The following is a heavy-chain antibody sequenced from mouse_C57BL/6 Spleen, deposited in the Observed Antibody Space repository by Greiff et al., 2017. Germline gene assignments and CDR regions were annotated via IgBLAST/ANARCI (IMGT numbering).Heavy chain of an antibody. CDR3: ARDYGVAY. Sequence: QVQLQQSGPELVKPGASVKMSCKASGYAFSSSWMNWVKQRPGQGLEWIGRIYPGDGDTNYNGKFKGKATLTADKSSSTAYMQLSSLTSEDSAVYFCARDYGVAYWGQGTLVTVSA. D-gene: IGHD1-1*02. J-gene: IGHJ3*01. V-gene: IGHV1-82*01. CDR2: IYPGDGDT. CDR1: GYAFSSSW.